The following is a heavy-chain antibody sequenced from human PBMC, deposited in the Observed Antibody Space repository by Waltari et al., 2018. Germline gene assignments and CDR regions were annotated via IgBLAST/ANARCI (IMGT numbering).Heavy chain of an antibody. CDR2: ISSGSSYK. CDR3: AREWGVMVGTAGYYFDY. CDR1: GFTFSSYT. Sequence: EVQLVGSGGGLVKPGGSLRLSCAASGFTFSSYTMNWVRQAPGKGLEWVSSISSGSSYKYYADSVKGRFTISRDNAKNSLYLQMNSLRAEDTAVYYCAREWGVMVGTAGYYFDYWGQGTLVTVSS. J-gene: IGHJ4*02. D-gene: IGHD2-15*01. V-gene: IGHV3-21*01.